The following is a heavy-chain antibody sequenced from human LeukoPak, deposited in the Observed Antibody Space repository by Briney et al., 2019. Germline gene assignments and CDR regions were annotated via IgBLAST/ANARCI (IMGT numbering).Heavy chain of an antibody. CDR2: ISTYNGNT. CDR1: GYTFSTSG. V-gene: IGHV1-18*01. CDR3: ARALGSWIYVFEY. J-gene: IGHJ4*02. Sequence: ASVKVSCKASGYTFSTSGISWVRQAPGQGLEWMGWISTYNGNTRYAQKFQGGVTMTTDTSTSTAYMELRSLRSDDTVVYYCARALGSWIYVFEYWGQGTLVTVSS. D-gene: IGHD3-10*01.